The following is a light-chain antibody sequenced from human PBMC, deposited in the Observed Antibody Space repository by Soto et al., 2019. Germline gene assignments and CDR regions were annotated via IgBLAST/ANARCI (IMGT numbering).Light chain of an antibody. Sequence: EIVLTQSPATLSLSPGERATLSCRASQSVSSYLAWYQQKPGQAPRLLIYDASNRATGIPARFSGSGSGTDFTLTIGSLEPEDFAVYYCQQRSNWPRHTFGQGTKLEIK. CDR1: QSVSSY. J-gene: IGKJ2*01. V-gene: IGKV3-11*01. CDR2: DAS. CDR3: QQRSNWPRHT.